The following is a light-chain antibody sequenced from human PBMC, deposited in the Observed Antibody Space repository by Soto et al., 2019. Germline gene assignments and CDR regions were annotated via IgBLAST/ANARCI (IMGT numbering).Light chain of an antibody. CDR2: TAS. J-gene: IGKJ5*01. Sequence: EIVLTQSPGTLSLSPGERATLSCRASQHDGNNYLAWYQQKPGQAPRLLIYTASIRATGIPDRFSGSGSGTDFTLTISSLQSEDFAVYYCQQYKNWHPITFGQGTRLEIK. CDR3: QQYKNWHPIT. V-gene: IGKV3D-20*02. CDR1: QHDGNNY.